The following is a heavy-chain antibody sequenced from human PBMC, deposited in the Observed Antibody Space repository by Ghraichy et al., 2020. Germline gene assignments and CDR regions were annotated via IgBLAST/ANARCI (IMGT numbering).Heavy chain of an antibody. CDR3: ARGFYGDYVGYYGMDV. Sequence: SETLSLTCAVYGGSFSGYYWSWIRQPPGKGLEWIGEINHSGSTNYNPSLKSRVTISVDTSKNQFSLKLSSVTAADTAVYYCARGFYGDYVGYYGMDVWGQGTTVTVSS. J-gene: IGHJ6*02. CDR2: INHSGST. D-gene: IGHD4-17*01. V-gene: IGHV4-34*01. CDR1: GGSFSGYY.